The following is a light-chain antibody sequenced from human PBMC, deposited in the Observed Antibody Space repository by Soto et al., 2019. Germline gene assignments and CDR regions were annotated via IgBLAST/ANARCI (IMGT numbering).Light chain of an antibody. J-gene: IGLJ2*01. CDR2: EGT. CDR3: CSYAGSRTFV. V-gene: IGLV2-23*01. Sequence: QGVLTQPASVSGSPEQSITISCTGTSSDVGAYNLVYWYQQLPGKAPRLIIYEGTKRPSGISHRFSGPKSDNTASLTISGLRAEDEAHYHCCSYAGSRTFVFGGGTKVTVL. CDR1: SSDVGAYNL.